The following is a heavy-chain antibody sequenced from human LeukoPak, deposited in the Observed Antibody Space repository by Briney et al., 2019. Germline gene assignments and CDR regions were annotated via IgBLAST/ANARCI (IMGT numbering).Heavy chain of an antibody. CDR1: GGSINSNY. CDR3: ARSVSVRTIFGVVAYGMDV. D-gene: IGHD3-3*01. CDR2: IYETGNS. V-gene: IGHV4-59*08. Sequence: SETLSLTCTVSGGSINSNYWSWIRQPPGKGLEWIAYIYETGNSDYNPSLKSRVTVSIDTSKSQVSLKLSSVTAADTAVYYCARSVSVRTIFGVVAYGMDVWGQGTTVTVSS. J-gene: IGHJ6*02.